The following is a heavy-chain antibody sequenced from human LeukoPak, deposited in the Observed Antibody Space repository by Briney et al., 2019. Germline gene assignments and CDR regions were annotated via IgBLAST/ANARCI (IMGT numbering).Heavy chain of an antibody. J-gene: IGHJ4*02. V-gene: IGHV3-23*01. Sequence: GGSLRLSCAASGLTFSSYAMNWVRQAPGKGLEWVSTIGNNGGTYYTDSVKGRFTISRDNSKNTLYLQMNTLRAEDTALYFCATRAGYHYPGPGRPFDYWGQGTLVTVSS. D-gene: IGHD3-10*01. CDR2: IGNNGGT. CDR3: ATRAGYHYPGPGRPFDY. CDR1: GLTFSSYA.